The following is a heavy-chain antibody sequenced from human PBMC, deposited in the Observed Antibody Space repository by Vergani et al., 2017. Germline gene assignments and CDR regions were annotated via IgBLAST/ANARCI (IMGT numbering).Heavy chain of an antibody. CDR1: GYSISSGYY. V-gene: IGHV4-38-2*01. CDR3: ARRTSMMRGVLEIARYYFDY. CDR2: IYYSGST. Sequence: QLQLQESGSGLVKPSQTLSLTCAVSGYSISSGYYWGWIRQPPGKGLEWIGSIYYSGSTYYNPSLKSRVTISVDTSKNQFSLKLSSVTAADTAVYYCARRTSMMRGVLEIARYYFDYWGQRTLVAVSS. D-gene: IGHD3-10*01. J-gene: IGHJ4*02.